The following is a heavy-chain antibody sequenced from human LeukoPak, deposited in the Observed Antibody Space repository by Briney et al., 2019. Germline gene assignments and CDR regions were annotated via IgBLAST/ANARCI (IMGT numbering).Heavy chain of an antibody. CDR3: ARGGGPEDY. D-gene: IGHD2-15*01. V-gene: IGHV3-72*01. CDR2: IRNKPNSYTT. J-gene: IGHJ4*02. CDR1: GFTFSDHY. Sequence: PGGSLRLSCAASGFTFSDHYMDWVRQAPGKGLEWVGRIRNKPNSYTTEYAASVRGRFTISRDDSKNSLYLQMNSLKIEDTAVYYCARGGGPEDYWGQGTLVTVSP.